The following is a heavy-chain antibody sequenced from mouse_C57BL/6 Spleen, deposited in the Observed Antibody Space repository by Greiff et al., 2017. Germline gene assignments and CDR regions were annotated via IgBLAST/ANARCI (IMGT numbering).Heavy chain of an antibody. V-gene: IGHV1-66*01. J-gene: IGHJ2*01. D-gene: IGHD2-4*01. CDR1: GYSFTSYY. CDR2: IYPGSGNT. CDR3: ARWGDYDGLFDY. Sequence: QVQLKQSGPELVKPGASVKISCKASGYSFTSYYIHWVKQRPGQGLEWIGWIYPGSGNTKYNEKFKGKATLTADTSSSTAYMQLSSLTSEDSAVYYCARWGDYDGLFDYWGQGTTLTVSS.